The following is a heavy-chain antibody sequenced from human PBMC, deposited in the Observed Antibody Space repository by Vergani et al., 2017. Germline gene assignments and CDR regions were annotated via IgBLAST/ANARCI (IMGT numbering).Heavy chain of an antibody. CDR1: GFTFSSYW. Sequence: EVQLVESGGGLVQPGGSLRLSCAASGFTFSSYWMSWVCQAPGKGLEWVANIKQDGSEKYYVDSVKGRFTISRDNAKNSLYLQMNSLRAEDTAVYYCARDGAKWELLGPLVCWGQGTLVTVSS. CDR3: ARDGAKWELLGPLVC. CDR2: IKQDGSEK. J-gene: IGHJ4*02. D-gene: IGHD1-26*01. V-gene: IGHV3-7*01.